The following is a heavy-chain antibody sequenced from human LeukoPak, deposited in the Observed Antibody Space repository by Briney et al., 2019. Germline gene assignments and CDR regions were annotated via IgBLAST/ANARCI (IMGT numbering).Heavy chain of an antibody. CDR1: GFTFSSYA. D-gene: IGHD2-21*02. CDR3: VKGIVVVTARAFDY. J-gene: IGHJ4*02. V-gene: IGHV3-64D*06. Sequence: GGSLRLSCSASGFTFSSYAMHWVRQAPGKGLEYVSAISSNGGNTYYADSVKGRFTISRDNSKNTLYLQMSGLRPEDTAVYYCVKGIVVVTARAFDYWGQGTLVTVSS. CDR2: ISSNGGNT.